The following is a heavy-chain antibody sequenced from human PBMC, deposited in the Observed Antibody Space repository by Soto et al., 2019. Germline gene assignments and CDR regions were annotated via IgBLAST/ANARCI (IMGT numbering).Heavy chain of an antibody. CDR1: GFTFSNAW. D-gene: IGHD5-12*01. CDR2: VKSKTDGGTI. J-gene: IGHJ4*02. V-gene: IGHV3-15*07. CDR3: TTLTVASYYDY. Sequence: GGSLRLSCAASGFTFSNAWMSWVRQAPGKGLEWVGRVKSKTDGGTIDYAAPVKGRFTISRDDSKYTLYLQMNSLESADAAVYYCTTLTVASYYDYWGQGTLVTVSS.